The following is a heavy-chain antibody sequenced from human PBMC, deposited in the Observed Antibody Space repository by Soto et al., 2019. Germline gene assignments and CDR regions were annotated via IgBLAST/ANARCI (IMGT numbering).Heavy chain of an antibody. CDR3: IAYCSSGSCYNTYLDY. D-gene: IGHD2-15*01. V-gene: IGHV3-48*01. CDR1: GFTFSTYT. J-gene: IGHJ4*02. CDR2: ISSSSSTI. Sequence: GRFLRLSCAASGFTFSTYTMNWVRQAPGKGLERVSYISSSSSTIFYTDSVKGRFTISRDDSKNTAYLQMNSLKTEDTAVYYCIAYCSSGSCYNTYLDYWGQGTRVTVSS.